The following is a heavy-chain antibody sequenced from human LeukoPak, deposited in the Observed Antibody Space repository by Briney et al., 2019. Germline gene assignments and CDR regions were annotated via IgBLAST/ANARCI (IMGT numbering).Heavy chain of an antibody. D-gene: IGHD1-26*01. CDR3: AKDYEPLVGVHRWGDWFDP. V-gene: IGHV1-69*13. CDR1: GGTFSSYA. Sequence: SVKVSCKASGGTFSSYAISWVRQAPGQGLEWMGGIIPIFGTANYAQKFQGRVTITADESTSTAYMELSSLRSEDTAVYYCAKDYEPLVGVHRWGDWFDPWGQGTLVTVSS. J-gene: IGHJ5*02. CDR2: IIPIFGTA.